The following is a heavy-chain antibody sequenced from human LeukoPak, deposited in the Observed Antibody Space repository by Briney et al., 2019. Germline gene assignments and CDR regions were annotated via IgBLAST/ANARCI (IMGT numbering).Heavy chain of an antibody. V-gene: IGHV4-39*07. Sequence: SETLSLTCTVSGGSISSSSYYWGWIRQPPGKGLEWIGSIYYSGSTNYNPSLKSRVTISVDTSKNQFSLKLSSVTAADTAVYYCARSITIFGKLDYWGQGTLVTVSS. D-gene: IGHD3-3*01. CDR1: GGSISSSSYY. CDR2: IYYSGST. CDR3: ARSITIFGKLDY. J-gene: IGHJ4*02.